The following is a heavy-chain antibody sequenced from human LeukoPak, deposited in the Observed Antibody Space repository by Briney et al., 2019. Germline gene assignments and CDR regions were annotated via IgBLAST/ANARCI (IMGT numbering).Heavy chain of an antibody. Sequence: GASVKVSCKASGGTFSSYAISWVRQAPGQGLEWMGGIIPIFGTANYAQKFQGRVTITTDESTSTAYMELSSLRSEDTAVYYCARGGRSYSSSPQAFDIWGQGTMVTVSS. D-gene: IGHD6-6*01. J-gene: IGHJ3*02. CDR2: IIPIFGTA. CDR1: GGTFSSYA. CDR3: ARGGRSYSSSPQAFDI. V-gene: IGHV1-69*05.